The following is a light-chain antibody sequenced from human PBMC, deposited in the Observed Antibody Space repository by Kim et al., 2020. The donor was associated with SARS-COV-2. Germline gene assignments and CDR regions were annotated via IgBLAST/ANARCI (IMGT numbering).Light chain of an antibody. Sequence: NFMLTQPHSVSESPGKTVTISCTRSSGSIASNYVQWYQQRPGSAPTTVIYEDNQRPSGVPDRFSGSIDSSSNSASLTISGLKTEDEADYYYQVFGG. V-gene: IGLV6-57*04. CDR1: SGSIASNY. CDR2: EDN. CDR3: QV. J-gene: IGLJ3*02.